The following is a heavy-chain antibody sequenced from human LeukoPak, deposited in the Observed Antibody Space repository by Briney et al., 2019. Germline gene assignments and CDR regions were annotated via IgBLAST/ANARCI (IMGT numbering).Heavy chain of an antibody. CDR2: IYHSGST. Sequence: PSETLSLTCAVSGGSISSGGYSWSWIRQPPGKGLEWIGYIYHSGSTYYNPSLKSRVTISVDRSKNQFPLKLSSVTAADTAVYYCARGPMIVVLGAFDIWGQGTMVTVSS. V-gene: IGHV4-30-2*01. J-gene: IGHJ3*02. CDR3: ARGPMIVVLGAFDI. D-gene: IGHD3-22*01. CDR1: GGSISSGGYS.